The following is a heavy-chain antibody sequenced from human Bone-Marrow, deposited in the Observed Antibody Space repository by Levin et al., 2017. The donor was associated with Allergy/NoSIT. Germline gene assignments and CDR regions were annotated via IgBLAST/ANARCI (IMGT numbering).Heavy chain of an antibody. Sequence: NSSETLSLKCSVSGGSISGYYWSWIRQPPGKGLEWIGYIHYSGSAKYSPSLNSRVTISVDTSKDQFSLKLTSVTAADTAVYYCARYFATAYNYHYMDGWGKGTTVTVS. CDR1: GGSISGYY. CDR2: IHYSGSA. V-gene: IGHV4-59*12. D-gene: IGHD1-1*01. J-gene: IGHJ6*03. CDR3: ARYFATAYNYHYMDG.